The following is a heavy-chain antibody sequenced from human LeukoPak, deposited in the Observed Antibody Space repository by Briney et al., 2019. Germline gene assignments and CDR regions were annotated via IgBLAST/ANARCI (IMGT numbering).Heavy chain of an antibody. Sequence: ASVKVSCKASGYTFTSYYMHWVRQAPGQGLEWMGIINPSGGSTSYAQKFQGRVTMTRDTSTSTVYMELSSLRSEDTAVYYCARDPNYCSGGSCYSGSASWFDPWGQGTLVTVSS. CDR3: ARDPNYCSGGSCYSGSASWFDP. V-gene: IGHV1-46*01. CDR1: GYTFTSYY. D-gene: IGHD2-15*01. J-gene: IGHJ5*02. CDR2: INPSGGST.